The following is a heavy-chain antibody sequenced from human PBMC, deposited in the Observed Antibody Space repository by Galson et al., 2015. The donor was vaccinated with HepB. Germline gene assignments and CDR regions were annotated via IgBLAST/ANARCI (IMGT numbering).Heavy chain of an antibody. CDR1: GFTFSSYS. CDR2: ISSSSSYI. J-gene: IGHJ3*02. D-gene: IGHD3-22*01. CDR3: ARGLRYYDSSGTDAFDI. Sequence: SLRLSCAASGFTFSSYSMNWVRQAPGKGLEWVSSISSSSSYIYYADSVKGRFTISRDNAKNSLYLQMNSLRAEDTAVYYCARGLRYYDSSGTDAFDIWGQGTMVTVSS. V-gene: IGHV3-21*01.